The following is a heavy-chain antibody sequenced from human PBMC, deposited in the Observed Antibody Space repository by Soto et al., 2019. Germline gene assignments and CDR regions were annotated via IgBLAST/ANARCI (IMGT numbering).Heavy chain of an antibody. D-gene: IGHD5-12*01. CDR3: ARARLRAVYAFDI. Sequence: LSLTCTVSGGSVSSGAYYWTWIRRRPGKGLEWIGYIYYSGSTYYSPSLKSRLSISLDTSKNQFSLRLSSVTAADTAMYYCARARLRAVYAFDIWGQGTMVTV. CDR2: IYYSGST. CDR1: GGSVSSGAYY. J-gene: IGHJ3*02. V-gene: IGHV4-31*03.